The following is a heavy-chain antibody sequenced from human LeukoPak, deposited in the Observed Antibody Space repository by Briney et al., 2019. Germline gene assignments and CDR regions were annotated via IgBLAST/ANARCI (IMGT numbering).Heavy chain of an antibody. J-gene: IGHJ3*02. D-gene: IGHD3-10*01. CDR3: ARGLWFGELPNDAFDI. CDR2: MNPNSGNT. Sequence: ASVKVSCKASGYTFTSYDINWVRQATGQGLEWMGWMNPNSGNTGYAQKFQGRVTMTRNTSISTAYMELSSLRSEDTAVYYCARGLWFGELPNDAFDIWGQGTMDTVSS. V-gene: IGHV1-8*01. CDR1: GYTFTSYD.